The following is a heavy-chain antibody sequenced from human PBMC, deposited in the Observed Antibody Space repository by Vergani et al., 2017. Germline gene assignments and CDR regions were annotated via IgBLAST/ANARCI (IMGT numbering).Heavy chain of an antibody. D-gene: IGHD2-2*01. V-gene: IGHV1-2*02. CDR3: ARDGYCSSTSCPHQH. CDR1: GYTFTGYH. J-gene: IGHJ1*01. Sequence: QVQLVQSGAEVKKPGASVKVSCKASGYTFTGYHMHWVRQAPGQGLEWMGWINPNSGGTNYAQKFQGRVTMTRDTSISTAYMELSRLGADDTAVYYCARDGYCSSTSCPHQHWGQGTLVTVSS. CDR2: INPNSGGT.